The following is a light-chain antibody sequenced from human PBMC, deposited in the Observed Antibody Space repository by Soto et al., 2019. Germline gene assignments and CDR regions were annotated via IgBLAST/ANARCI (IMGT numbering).Light chain of an antibody. J-gene: IGLJ1*01. CDR2: EVS. CDR1: SSDIGTYDY. V-gene: IGLV2-8*01. CDR3: CSYGGGNNFYV. Sequence: QSVLTQPPPASGSPGQSVTISCTGTSSDIGTYDYVSWYQHLPDKAPKLIIYEVSKRPSGVPDRFSGSKSGNTASLTVSGLQAEDEGDYYCCSYGGGNNFYVFGTGTKLTVL.